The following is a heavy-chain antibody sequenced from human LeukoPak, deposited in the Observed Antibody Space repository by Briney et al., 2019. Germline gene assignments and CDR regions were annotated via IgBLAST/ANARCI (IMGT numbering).Heavy chain of an antibody. Sequence: GGSLRLSCAASGFTFSSYWMSWVRQAPGKGLEWVSSISSSSTYIYYADSVKGRFTISRDNAKNSLYLQMNSLRAEDTAVYYCAREGTITINTFRGQGTLVTVSS. CDR3: AREGTITINTF. D-gene: IGHD3-10*01. CDR2: ISSSSTYI. CDR1: GFTFSSYW. V-gene: IGHV3-21*01. J-gene: IGHJ4*02.